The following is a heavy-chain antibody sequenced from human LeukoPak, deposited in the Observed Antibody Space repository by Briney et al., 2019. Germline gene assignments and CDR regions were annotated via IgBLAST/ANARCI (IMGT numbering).Heavy chain of an antibody. CDR1: GFTFSSYS. CDR3: ARRPEVVAGREFDY. Sequence: GGSLRLSCAASGFTFSSYSMNWVRQAPGKGLEWVSSISSSSSYIYYADSVKGRFTISRDNAKNSLYLQMNSLRAEDTAVYYCARRPEVVAGREFDYWGQGTLVTVPS. D-gene: IGHD6-19*01. J-gene: IGHJ4*02. CDR2: ISSSSSYI. V-gene: IGHV3-21*01.